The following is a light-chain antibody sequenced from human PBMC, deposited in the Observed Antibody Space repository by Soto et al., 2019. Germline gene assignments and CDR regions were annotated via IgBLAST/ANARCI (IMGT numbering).Light chain of an antibody. CDR1: QRVGNNY. CDR2: DAS. J-gene: IGKJ4*01. CDR3: EQYGSTPLT. Sequence: EIVLTQSPGTLSLSPGERATLSCRASQRVGNNYLAWYQQKPGQAPRFLIYDASSRATCIPDRFSGSVSETYFTLTISRLEPEELAVYDCEQYGSTPLTFGGGTKVEIK. V-gene: IGKV3-20*01.